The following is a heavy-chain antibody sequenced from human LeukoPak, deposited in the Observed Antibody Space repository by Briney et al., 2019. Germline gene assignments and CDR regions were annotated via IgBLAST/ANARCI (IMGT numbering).Heavy chain of an antibody. CDR2: ISSSSDYT. CDR3: ARDPFRDYDSSGYFDF. CDR1: GFTFSDYY. D-gene: IGHD3-22*01. Sequence: GGSLRLSCAASGFTFSDYYMTWIRQAPGKGLECVSYISSSSDYTNYPDSVKGRFTISRDNAKNSLHLQMNSLRAEDTAVYYCARDPFRDYDSSGYFDFWGQGTPVTVSS. V-gene: IGHV3-11*06. J-gene: IGHJ4*02.